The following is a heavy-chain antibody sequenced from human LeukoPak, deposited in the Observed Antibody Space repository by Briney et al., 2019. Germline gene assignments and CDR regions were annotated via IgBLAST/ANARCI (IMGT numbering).Heavy chain of an antibody. D-gene: IGHD4-17*01. CDR2: INPNSGGT. V-gene: IGHV1-2*02. J-gene: IGHJ3*02. Sequence: GASVKASCKASGYTFTGYYMHGVRQAPGQGLDWMEWINPNSGGTNYAQKFQGRVTMTRDTSISTAYMELSRLRSDDTAVYYCARDYGEGLSAGYAFDIWGQGTMVTVSS. CDR3: ARDYGEGLSAGYAFDI. CDR1: GYTFTGYY.